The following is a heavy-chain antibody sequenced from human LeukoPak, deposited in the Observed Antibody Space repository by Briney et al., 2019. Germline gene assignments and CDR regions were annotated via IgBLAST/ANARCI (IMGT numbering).Heavy chain of an antibody. Sequence: GESLKISCKGSGYIFANYWIAWGRQMPGKGLEWRGIIYPDDSDTRYSPSFQGQVTISADKSIATAYLQWSTLKASDTAMYYCARPVEMATSPFDYWGQGTLVTVSS. CDR2: IYPDDSDT. CDR1: GYIFANYW. V-gene: IGHV5-51*01. J-gene: IGHJ4*02. CDR3: ARPVEMATSPFDY. D-gene: IGHD5-24*01.